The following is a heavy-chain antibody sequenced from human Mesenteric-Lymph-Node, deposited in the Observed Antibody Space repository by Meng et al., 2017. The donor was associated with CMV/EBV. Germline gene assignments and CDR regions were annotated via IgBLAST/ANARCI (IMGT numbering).Heavy chain of an antibody. CDR2: INPNSGGT. D-gene: IGHD6-19*01. J-gene: IGHJ5*02. CDR3: ARWGYSSLNWFDP. CDR1: GYTFTGYY. Sequence: ASVKVSCKASGYTFTGYYMHWVRQAPGQGLEWMGWINPNSGGTNYAQKFQGRVTMTRDTSISTAYLQWSSLKASDTAMYYCARWGYSSLNWFDPWGQGTLVTVSS. V-gene: IGHV1-2*02.